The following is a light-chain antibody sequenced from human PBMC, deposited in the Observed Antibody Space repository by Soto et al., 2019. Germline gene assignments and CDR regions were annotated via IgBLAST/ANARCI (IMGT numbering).Light chain of an antibody. CDR1: SSDVGGYNY. J-gene: IGLJ3*02. V-gene: IGLV2-11*01. CDR3: QSYDNSLRARV. CDR2: DVS. Sequence: QSVLTQPRSVSGSPGQSVTISCTGTSSDVGGYNYVSWYQQHPGKAPKLMIYDVSKRPSGVPDRFSGSKSGNTASLTISGLQAEDEADYYCQSYDNSLRARVFGGGTKLTVL.